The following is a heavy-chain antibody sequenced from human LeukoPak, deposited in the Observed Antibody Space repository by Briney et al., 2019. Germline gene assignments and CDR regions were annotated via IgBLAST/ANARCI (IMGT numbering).Heavy chain of an antibody. D-gene: IGHD2-15*01. J-gene: IGHJ6*03. CDR1: GGTFSSYA. CDR3: ATAATFTDYYYYMDV. V-gene: IGHV1-69*06. CDR2: IIPIFGTA. Sequence: SVKVSCKASGGTFSSYAISWVRQAPGQGLEWMGGIIPIFGTANYAQKFQGRVTITADKSTSTAYMELSSLRSEDTAVYYCATAATFTDYYYYMDVWGKGTTVTVSS.